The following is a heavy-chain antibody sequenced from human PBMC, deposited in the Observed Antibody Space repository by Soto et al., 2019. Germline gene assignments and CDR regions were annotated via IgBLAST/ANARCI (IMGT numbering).Heavy chain of an antibody. J-gene: IGHJ6*02. CDR1: GFTFDDYA. CDR3: AKDGYRDYGGYYYYGMEV. D-gene: IGHD4-17*01. V-gene: IGHV3-9*01. Sequence: PGGSLRLSCAASGFTFDDYAVHWVRQAPGKGLEWVSGISWNSGSIGYADSVKGRFTISRDNAKNSLYLQMNSLRAEDTALYYCAKDGYRDYGGYYYYGMEVWGQGNTVNVS. CDR2: ISWNSGSI.